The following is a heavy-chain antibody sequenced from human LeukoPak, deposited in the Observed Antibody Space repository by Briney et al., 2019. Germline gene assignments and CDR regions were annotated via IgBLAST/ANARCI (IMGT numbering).Heavy chain of an antibody. J-gene: IGHJ4*02. D-gene: IGHD4-23*01. CDR2: IIPIFGIA. CDR1: GGTFSSYA. Sequence: GASVKLSCTASGGTFSSYAISWVRQAPGQGLEWMGRIIPIFGIANYAQKFQGRVTITADKSTSTAYMELSSLRSEDTAVYYCARETLTTVVTPSYYFDYWGQGTLVTVSS. CDR3: ARETLTTVVTPSYYFDY. V-gene: IGHV1-69*04.